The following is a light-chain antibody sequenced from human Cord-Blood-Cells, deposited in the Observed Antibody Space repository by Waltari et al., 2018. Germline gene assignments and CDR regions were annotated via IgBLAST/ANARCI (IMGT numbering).Light chain of an antibody. CDR2: GNS. Sequence: QSVLTQPPSVSGAPGQRVTISCTGSSSNIRAGYDVHRYQQLPGTAPKLLIYGNSNRPSGVPDRFSGSKSGTSASLAITGLQAEDEADYYCQSYDSSLSGYVVFGGGTKLTVL. CDR3: QSYDSSLSGYVV. J-gene: IGLJ2*01. V-gene: IGLV1-40*01. CDR1: SSNIRAGYD.